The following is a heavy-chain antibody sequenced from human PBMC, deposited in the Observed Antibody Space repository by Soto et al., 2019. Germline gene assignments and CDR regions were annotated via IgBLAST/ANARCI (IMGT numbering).Heavy chain of an antibody. V-gene: IGHV1-69*12. CDR3: AKGAVAGTPTSYYYYGMDV. CDR2: IIPIFGTV. D-gene: IGHD6-19*01. CDR1: GGTCRTYA. Sequence: QVQLLQSGAEVKKPGSSVRVSYEASGGTCRTYAISWVRQAPGHGLEWMGEIIPIFGTVNYAQKFQGRVTITADESTTTVYMDLRSLRSEDTAVYYCAKGAVAGTPTSYYYYGMDVWGQGTTVTVSS. J-gene: IGHJ6*02.